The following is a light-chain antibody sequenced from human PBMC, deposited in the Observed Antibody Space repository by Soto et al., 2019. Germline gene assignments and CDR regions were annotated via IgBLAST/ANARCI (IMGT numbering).Light chain of an antibody. Sequence: QSALTQPASVSGSPGQSITISCTGTSSDVGTYNYVSWYQHHPGKAPKFMIYEVSNRPSGVSNRFSGSKSGNTASLTISGIQAEDEADYYCSSYTSSSTPYVFGTGTKVTVL. CDR3: SSYTSSSTPYV. CDR2: EVS. V-gene: IGLV2-14*01. CDR1: SSDVGTYNY. J-gene: IGLJ1*01.